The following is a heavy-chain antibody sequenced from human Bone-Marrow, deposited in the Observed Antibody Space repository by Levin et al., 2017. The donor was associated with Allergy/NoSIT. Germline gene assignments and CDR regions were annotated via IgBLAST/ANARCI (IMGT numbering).Heavy chain of an antibody. Sequence: GESLKISCKVSGYSLTRLSMHWVRQPPGKGLEWLGGFDPEGGETIYAQKFQGRVTMIEDTSTDTAYMEMSSLISEDTAVYYCTIAFGGGKSLDEYFKHWGQGTLVTVSS. V-gene: IGHV1-24*01. J-gene: IGHJ1*01. CDR3: TIAFGGGKSLDEYFKH. D-gene: IGHD3-10*01. CDR1: GYSLTRLS. CDR2: FDPEGGET.